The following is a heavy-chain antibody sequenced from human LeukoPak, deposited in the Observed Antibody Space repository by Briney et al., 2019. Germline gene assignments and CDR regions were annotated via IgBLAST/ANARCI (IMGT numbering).Heavy chain of an antibody. CDR1: GFTFSSYE. D-gene: IGHD6-19*01. J-gene: IGHJ4*02. CDR3: ARVGSSAWPFG. CDR2: ISSSGSTI. Sequence: GGSLRLSCAASGFTFSSYEMNWVRQAPGKGLEWVSYISSSGSTIYYADSVKGRFTISRDNAKNSLYLQMNSLRVEDTALYYCARVGSSAWPFGWGQGTLVTVSS. V-gene: IGHV3-48*03.